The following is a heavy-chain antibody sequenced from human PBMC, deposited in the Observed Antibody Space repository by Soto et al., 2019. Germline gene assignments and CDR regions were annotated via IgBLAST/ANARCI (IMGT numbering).Heavy chain of an antibody. CDR2: IYYSGST. V-gene: IGHV4-61*01. Sequence: SETLSLTCTASGGSVSSGSYFWSWLRQPPGKGLEWIGCIYYSGSTNYNPSLKSRVTISVDTSKNQFSLKLSSVTAADTAVYFCARINWYSSSLYYFDYWGQGTQVTVSS. CDR1: GGSVSSGSYF. CDR3: ARINWYSSSLYYFDY. J-gene: IGHJ4*02. D-gene: IGHD6-13*01.